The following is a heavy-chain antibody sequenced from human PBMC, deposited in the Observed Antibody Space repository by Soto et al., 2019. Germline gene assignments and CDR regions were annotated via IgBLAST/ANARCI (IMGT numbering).Heavy chain of an antibody. CDR2: IILIFGTA. CDR1: GGTFSSYA. D-gene: IGHD3-3*01. CDR3: ARDSITSVRVVIMSRGWFDP. V-gene: IGHV1-69*01. Sequence: QVQLVQSGAEVTKTGSSVKVSCKASGGTFSSYAISWVRQAHGQWLEWMGGIILIFGTANYAQKFQGRVTITTDESTSTAYRELSRLRSEDTALYYCARDSITSVRVVIMSRGWFDPWGQGTMVTVSS. J-gene: IGHJ5*02.